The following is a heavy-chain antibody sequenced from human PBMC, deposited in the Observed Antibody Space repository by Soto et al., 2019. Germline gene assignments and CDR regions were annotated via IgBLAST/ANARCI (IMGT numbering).Heavy chain of an antibody. V-gene: IGHV1-2*02. CDR1: GYTFTGYY. D-gene: IGHD7-27*01. J-gene: IGHJ4*02. CDR3: ARLPLLTGDRRDY. CDR2: INPNSGGT. Sequence: QVQLVQSGAEVKKPGASVKVSCKASGYTFTGYYMHWVRQAPGQGREWMGWINPNSGGTNHAQKFQGRVTMTRDTSISTAYMELSRLRSDDPAVYYCARLPLLTGDRRDYWGQGTLVTVSS.